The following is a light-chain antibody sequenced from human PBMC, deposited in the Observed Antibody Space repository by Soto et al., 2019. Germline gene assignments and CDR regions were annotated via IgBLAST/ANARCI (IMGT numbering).Light chain of an antibody. CDR3: QQYYSTPLT. CDR2: WAS. V-gene: IGKV4-1*01. CDR1: QDIATF. Sequence: DIQMTQSPSSLSASAGDRITITCQASQDIATFLAWYQQKPGQPPKLLIYWASTRESGVPDRFSGSGSGTDFTLTISSLQAEDVAVYYCQQYYSTPLTFGGGTKVDIK. J-gene: IGKJ4*01.